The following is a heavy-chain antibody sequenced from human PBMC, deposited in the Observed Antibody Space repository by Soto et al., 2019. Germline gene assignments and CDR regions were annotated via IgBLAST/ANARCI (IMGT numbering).Heavy chain of an antibody. V-gene: IGHV1-69*13. CDR3: ARDRAHYYDSSGYYYYGMDV. D-gene: IGHD3-22*01. CDR2: IIPIFGTA. CDR1: GGTFSSYA. Sequence: ASVKVSCKASGGTFSSYAISWVLQAPGQGLEWMGGIIPIFGTANYAQKFQGRVTITADESTSTAYMELSSLRSEDTAVYYCARDRAHYYDSSGYYYYGMDVWGQGTTVTVSS. J-gene: IGHJ6*02.